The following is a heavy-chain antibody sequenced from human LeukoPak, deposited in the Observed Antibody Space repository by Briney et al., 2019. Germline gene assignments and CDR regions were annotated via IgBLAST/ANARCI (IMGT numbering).Heavy chain of an antibody. Sequence: GGFLRLSCAASGFTFSSYEMNWVRQAPGKGLEWVSYISSSGSTIYYADSVKGRFTISRDNAKNSLYLQMNSLRAEDTAVYYCARGLKDFDYWGQGTLVTVSS. CDR2: ISSSGSTI. CDR1: GFTFSSYE. J-gene: IGHJ4*02. V-gene: IGHV3-48*03. CDR3: ARGLKDFDY. D-gene: IGHD2-8*01.